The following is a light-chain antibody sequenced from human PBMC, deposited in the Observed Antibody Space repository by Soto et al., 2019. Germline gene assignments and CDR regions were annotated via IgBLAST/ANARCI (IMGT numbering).Light chain of an antibody. Sequence: QSALTQPASVSGSPGQSITISCTGTSSDVGAYNYVSWYQQHPGKAPKLMIYDVSIRPSGVSTRFSGSKSDNTASLTISGRQAEDEADYYCISYTANSPLFGGETQLTFL. J-gene: IGLJ2*01. CDR1: SSDVGAYNY. CDR2: DVS. CDR3: ISYTANSPL. V-gene: IGLV2-14*03.